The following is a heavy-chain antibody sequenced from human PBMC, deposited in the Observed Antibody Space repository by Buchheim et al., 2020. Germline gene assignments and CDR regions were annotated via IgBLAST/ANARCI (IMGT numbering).Heavy chain of an antibody. J-gene: IGHJ4*02. V-gene: IGHV4-34*01. Sequence: QVQLQQWGAGRLKPSETLSLTCAVYGGSFGGYYWSWIRQPPGKGLEWIGEINHSGSTNYNPSLKSRVTISVDTSKNQFSLKLSSVTAADTAVYYCAKFTYSSGWYYFDYWGQGTL. CDR2: INHSGST. CDR1: GGSFGGYY. D-gene: IGHD6-19*01. CDR3: AKFTYSSGWYYFDY.